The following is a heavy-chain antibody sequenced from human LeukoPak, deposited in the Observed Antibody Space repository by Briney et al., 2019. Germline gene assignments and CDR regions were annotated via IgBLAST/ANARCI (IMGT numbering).Heavy chain of an antibody. V-gene: IGHV3-23*01. CDR3: AKVAAMIIGY. CDR2: ISGSGGST. J-gene: IGHJ4*02. CDR1: GFTFSTYV. D-gene: IGHD3-22*01. Sequence: PGGSLRLSCAASGFTFSTYVMSWVRQAPGKGLEWVSSISGSGGSTYYADSVKGRFTISRDNSKNTLYLQMNSLRDEDTAVYYCAKVAAMIIGYWGQGTLVTVSS.